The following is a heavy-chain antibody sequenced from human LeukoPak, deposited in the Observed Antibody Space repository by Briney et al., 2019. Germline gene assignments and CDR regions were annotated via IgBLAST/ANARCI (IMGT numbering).Heavy chain of an antibody. Sequence: GESLKISCKGSGYSFTSYWIGWVRQMPGKGLEWMGIIYPGDSDTRYSPSFQGQVTISADKSISTAYLQWSSLKASDTAMYYCARWFGEGGVEGDAFDIWGQGTMVTVSP. D-gene: IGHD3-10*01. V-gene: IGHV5-51*01. CDR2: IYPGDSDT. CDR1: GYSFTSYW. J-gene: IGHJ3*02. CDR3: ARWFGEGGVEGDAFDI.